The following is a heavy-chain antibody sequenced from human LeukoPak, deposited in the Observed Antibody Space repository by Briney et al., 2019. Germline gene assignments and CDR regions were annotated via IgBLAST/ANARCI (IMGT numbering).Heavy chain of an antibody. CDR2: ISSSGSTI. CDR3: AREDTAMVRYFEY. CDR1: GFTFSDYY. Sequence: GGSLRLSCAASGFTFSDYYMSWIRQAPGKGLEWVSYISSSGSTIYYADSVKGRLTISRDNAKNSLYLQMNGLRAEKTAAYNTAREDTAMVRYFEYWGQGTLVTVSS. D-gene: IGHD5-18*01. J-gene: IGHJ4*02. V-gene: IGHV3-11*01.